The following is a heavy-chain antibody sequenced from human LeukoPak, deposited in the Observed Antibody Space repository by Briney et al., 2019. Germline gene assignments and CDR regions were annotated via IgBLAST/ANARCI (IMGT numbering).Heavy chain of an antibody. CDR1: GFTVSSNY. J-gene: IGHJ4*02. V-gene: IGHV3-53*01. CDR3: ARDRGSGYYFSLDY. Sequence: GGSLRLSCAASGFTVSSNYMSWVRQAPGKGLEWVSVIYSGGSTYYADSVKGRFTISRDNSKNTLYLQMNSLIAEDTAVYYCARDRGSGYYFSLDYWGQGTLVTVSS. D-gene: IGHD3-22*01. CDR2: IYSGGST.